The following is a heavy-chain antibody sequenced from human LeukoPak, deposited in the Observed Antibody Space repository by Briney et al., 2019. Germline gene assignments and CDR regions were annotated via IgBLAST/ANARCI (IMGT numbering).Heavy chain of an antibody. CDR3: GRVWAGAPDY. V-gene: IGHV3-21*01. Sequence: GGSLRLSCAASGFSLSSYSINWVRQAPGKGLEWVSCISSRNNYRYYADSVKGRFTISRDNAENSVYLEMSSLRVEDTAVYYCGRVWAGAPDYWGQGTLVTVSS. D-gene: IGHD1-26*01. CDR2: ISSRNNYR. J-gene: IGHJ4*02. CDR1: GFSLSSYS.